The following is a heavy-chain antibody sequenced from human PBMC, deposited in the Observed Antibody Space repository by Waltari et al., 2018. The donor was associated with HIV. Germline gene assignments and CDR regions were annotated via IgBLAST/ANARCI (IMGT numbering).Heavy chain of an antibody. V-gene: IGHV3-13*01. J-gene: IGHJ2*01. CDR2: MGTNGDT. Sequence: EVQLVESGGGLVQPGGSLRLSCAASGFTFRSNDMHWVRQVIGKGLEWVSGMGTNGDTYYADSVKGRFTISRENGKNSLYLQMNSLRVEDTAVYYCAKDWTPIGLWHFDLWGRGTLVTVSS. D-gene: IGHD1-1*01. CDR3: AKDWTPIGLWHFDL. CDR1: GFTFRSND.